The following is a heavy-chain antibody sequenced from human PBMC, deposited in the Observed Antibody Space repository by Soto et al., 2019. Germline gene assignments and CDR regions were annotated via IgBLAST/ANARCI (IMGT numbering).Heavy chain of an antibody. D-gene: IGHD6-19*01. V-gene: IGHV1-18*01. J-gene: IGHJ4*02. Sequence: QVQLVQSGAEVKKPGALVKASCKASGYTFTSYGISWVRQAPGQGLEWLGWISAYNGNTNYAQKLQGRVTMTTDKSTSKDYMELRSLRSDDTAVYYCGGDGEELAVADFDYWGQGTLVTVSS. CDR1: GYTFTSYG. CDR2: ISAYNGNT. CDR3: GGDGEELAVADFDY.